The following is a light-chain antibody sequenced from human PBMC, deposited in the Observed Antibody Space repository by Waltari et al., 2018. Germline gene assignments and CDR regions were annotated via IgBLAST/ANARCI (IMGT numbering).Light chain of an antibody. V-gene: IGLV1-51*02. Sequence: QSVLTQPPSVSAAPGQKVTISCSGSSSNIGNDSLSWYQQLPGTAPKLFIYENNKRPSGIPDRFSGSKSGTSATLGITGLQTGDEADYYCGTWDTSLSALIFGGGTKLTVL. J-gene: IGLJ2*01. CDR3: GTWDTSLSALI. CDR2: ENN. CDR1: SSNIGNDS.